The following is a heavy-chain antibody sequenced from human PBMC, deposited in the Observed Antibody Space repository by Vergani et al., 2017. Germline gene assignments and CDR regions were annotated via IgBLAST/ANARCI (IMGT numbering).Heavy chain of an antibody. V-gene: IGHV4-59*11. CDR3: AREDSSSHEYFQH. CDR1: GGSISSHY. CDR2: INHSGST. D-gene: IGHD6-6*01. J-gene: IGHJ1*01. Sequence: QVQLQESGPGLVKPSETLSLTCTVSGGSISSHYWSWIRQPPGKGLEWIGEINHSGSTNYNPSLKSRVTISVDTSKNQFSLKLSSVTAADTAVYYCAREDSSSHEYFQHWGQGTLVTVSS.